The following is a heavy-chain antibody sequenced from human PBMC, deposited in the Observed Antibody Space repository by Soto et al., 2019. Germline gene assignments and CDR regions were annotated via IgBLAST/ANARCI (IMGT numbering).Heavy chain of an antibody. CDR3: ARDSSGSYDGMTTGDDGNYFDY. Sequence: QVQLVQSGAEVKKPGASVKVSCKASGYTFTSYGISWVRQARGQGLEWMGWISAYNGNTNYAQKLQGRVTMTTDTSTSTAYMELRSLRSDDTAVYYCARDSSGSYDGMTTGDDGNYFDYWGQGTLVTVSS. CDR1: GYTFTSYG. J-gene: IGHJ4*02. D-gene: IGHD6-19*01. CDR2: ISAYNGNT. V-gene: IGHV1-18*01.